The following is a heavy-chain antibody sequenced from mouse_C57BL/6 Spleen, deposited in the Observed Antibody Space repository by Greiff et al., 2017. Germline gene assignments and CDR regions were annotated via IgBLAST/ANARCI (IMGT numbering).Heavy chain of an antibody. J-gene: IGHJ4*01. Sequence: QVQLQQPGAELVQPGASVKLSCKASGYTFTSYWMHWVKQRPGQGLEWIGMIHPNSGSTNYNEKFKSKATLTVDKSSSTAYMQLSSLTSEDSAVYYCASLYYYGSSYYAMDYWGQGTSVTVSS. V-gene: IGHV1-64*01. CDR1: GYTFTSYW. CDR2: IHPNSGST. D-gene: IGHD1-1*01. CDR3: ASLYYYGSSYYAMDY.